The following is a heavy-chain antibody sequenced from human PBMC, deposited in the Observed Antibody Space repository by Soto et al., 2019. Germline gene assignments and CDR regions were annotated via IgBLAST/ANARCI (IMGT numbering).Heavy chain of an antibody. J-gene: IGHJ4*01. CDR2: IYYTGST. Sequence: SETLSLTCSVSGASVSSGGYYWTWIRQPPGKGLEWIGYIYYTGSTTYNPSLKSRDTISADTSKNQFSLKLTSVTAADTAIYYCARAGRYTSSYWGQGTLVTVSS. CDR1: GASVSSGGYY. D-gene: IGHD6-6*01. V-gene: IGHV4-61*08. CDR3: ARAGRYTSSY.